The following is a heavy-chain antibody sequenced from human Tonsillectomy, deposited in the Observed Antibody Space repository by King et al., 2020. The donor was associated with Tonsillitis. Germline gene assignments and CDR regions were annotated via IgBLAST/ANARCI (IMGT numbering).Heavy chain of an antibody. D-gene: IGHD3-10*01. CDR2: TYYGSKWYN. V-gene: IGHV6-1*01. J-gene: IGHJ6*02. Sequence: VQLQQSGPGLVKPSQTLSLTCALSGDSVSSNSAAWNWIRQSPSRGLEWLGRTYYGSKWYNDYAVSVKSRITINPDTSKNQFSLQLNSVTPEDTAVYYCGREELPPNTWGYGMDVWGQGTTVTVSS. CDR1: GDSVSSNSAA. CDR3: GREELPPNTWGYGMDV.